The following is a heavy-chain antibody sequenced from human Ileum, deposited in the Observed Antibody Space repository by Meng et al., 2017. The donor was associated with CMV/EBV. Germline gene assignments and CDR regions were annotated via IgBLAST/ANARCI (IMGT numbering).Heavy chain of an antibody. J-gene: IGHJ4*02. CDR2: NHRSGST. D-gene: IGHD3-10*01. CDR3: ARNYGTRNGNVCHY. Sequence: PLMGTGTGVVQTLETLFLTGFSSESSTSTYYCSWIRQTAVKGLEWLAHNHRSGSTNYNPSLKSLVTMAVNTSRNQFSLWLTSCTHEDTAVYYCARNYGTRNGNVCHYWGQGTLVTVSS. CDR1: ESSTSTYY. V-gene: IGHV4-4*07.